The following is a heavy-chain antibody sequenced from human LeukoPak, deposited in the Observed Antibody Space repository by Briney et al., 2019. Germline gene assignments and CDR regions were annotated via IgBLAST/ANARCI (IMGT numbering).Heavy chain of an antibody. CDR3: AKVFCTSIGCPLDY. D-gene: IGHD2-2*01. CDR1: GFPLSNYA. CDR2: FSGSGGST. J-gene: IGHJ4*02. Sequence: GGSLRLSCAASGFPLSNYAMSWVRQTPGKGLEWLSAFSGSGGSTYYEDSVKGRFTISRDNSKNTLYLQMNSLRAEDTAVYYCAKVFCTSIGCPLDYWGQGTLVTVSS. V-gene: IGHV3-23*01.